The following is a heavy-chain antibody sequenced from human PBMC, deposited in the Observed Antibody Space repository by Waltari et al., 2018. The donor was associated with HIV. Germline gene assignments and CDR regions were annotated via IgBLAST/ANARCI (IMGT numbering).Heavy chain of an antibody. CDR1: GGTISSRNW. CDR3: ARFPLATGTFWFDP. CDR2: IYHTGSV. Sequence: QVQLQESGPGLVKPSGTLSLTCAVSGGTISSRNWWSWIRQSPGKGLEWLGEIYHTGSVNYKASLKSRVTMSVDKSKNHVSLNLKSVTAADTAVYYCARFPLATGTFWFDPWGPGVLVTVSS. D-gene: IGHD1-1*01. J-gene: IGHJ5*02. V-gene: IGHV4-4*02.